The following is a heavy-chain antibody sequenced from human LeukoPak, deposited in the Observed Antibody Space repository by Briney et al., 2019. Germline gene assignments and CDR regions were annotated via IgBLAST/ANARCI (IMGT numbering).Heavy chain of an antibody. CDR2: INHSGST. V-gene: IGHV4-34*01. D-gene: IGHD3-10*01. Sequence: SETLSLTCAVYGGSFSGYYWSWIRQPPGKGLEWIGGINHSGSTNYNPSLKSRVTISVDTSKNQFSLKLSSVTAADTAVYYCARGPIWYGVWFDPWGQGTLVTVSS. CDR1: GGSFSGYY. J-gene: IGHJ5*02. CDR3: ARGPIWYGVWFDP.